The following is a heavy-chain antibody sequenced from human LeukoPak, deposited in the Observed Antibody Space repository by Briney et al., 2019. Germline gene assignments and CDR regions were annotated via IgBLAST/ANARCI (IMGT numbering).Heavy chain of an antibody. J-gene: IGHJ5*01. CDR3: ARGRNLEWFDY. V-gene: IGHV4-30-4*01. CDR2: IYYSGST. Sequence: SQTLSLTCTVSGGSISSGDYYWSWLRQPPGKGLEWIGYIYYSGSTNYNPSLKSRVTISVDTSKNQFSLKLNSVTAADTAVYYCARGRNLEWFDYWGQGTLVTVSS. D-gene: IGHD3-3*01. CDR1: GGSISSGDYY.